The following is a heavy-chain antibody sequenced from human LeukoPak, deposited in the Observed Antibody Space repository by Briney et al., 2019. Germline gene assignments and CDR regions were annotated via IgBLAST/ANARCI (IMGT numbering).Heavy chain of an antibody. Sequence: SETLSLTCTVSGGSISSSPYYWGWIRQPPGKGLEWIGTIYYSGSTYYNPPLKSRVTISVDTSKNQFSLKLTSVTAADTAVYYCARKGNYDYVWGWTENALDIWGQGTMVTVSS. J-gene: IGHJ3*02. CDR1: GGSISSSPYY. CDR3: ARKGNYDYVWGWTENALDI. CDR2: IYYSGST. V-gene: IGHV4-39*01. D-gene: IGHD3-16*01.